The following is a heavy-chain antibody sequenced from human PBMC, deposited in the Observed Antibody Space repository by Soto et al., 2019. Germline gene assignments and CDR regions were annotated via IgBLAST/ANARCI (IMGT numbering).Heavy chain of an antibody. CDR3: ARVLTIKDGPSYYYYGMDV. CDR2: INPNSGGT. CDR1: GYSYTGYY. J-gene: IGHJ6*02. D-gene: IGHD2-21*01. Sequence: ASVTVYCQASGYSYTGYYMHWLRQTPRQGLEWMGWINPNSGGTNYAQKFQGWVTMTRDTSISTAYMELSRLRSDDTAVYYCARVLTIKDGPSYYYYGMDVWGQGTTVTVSS. V-gene: IGHV1-2*04.